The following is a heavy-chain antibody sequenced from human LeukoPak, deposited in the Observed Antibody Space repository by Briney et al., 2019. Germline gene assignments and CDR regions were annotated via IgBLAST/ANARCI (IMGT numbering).Heavy chain of an antibody. Sequence: SQTPSLTCTVSGGSISSGSYYWTWIRQPAGKGLEWIGRIYTSGSTNYNPSLKSRVTISVDTSKNQFSLKLSSVTAADTAVYYCATIVVPAANDYFYMDVWGKGTTVTVSS. CDR2: IYTSGST. CDR3: ATIVVPAANDYFYMDV. CDR1: GGSISSGSYY. V-gene: IGHV4-61*02. J-gene: IGHJ6*03. D-gene: IGHD2-2*01.